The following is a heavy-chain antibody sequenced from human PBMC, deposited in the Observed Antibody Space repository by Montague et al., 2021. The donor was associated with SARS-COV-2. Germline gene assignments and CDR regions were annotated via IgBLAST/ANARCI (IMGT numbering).Heavy chain of an antibody. D-gene: IGHD3-10*01. Sequence: SVKVSCKASGRVLAYYYIHWLRQAPGQGLEWMGWVSPNTGDTKYAPNFLDRVTLTRDTSSSTAHMELSGLTSDDTAVYYCARGPYPGYHGVTHISTRAYGYFDMWGRGTLVTVSA. CDR1: GRVLAYYY. CDR2: VSPNTGDT. J-gene: IGHJ2*01. CDR3: ARGPYPGYHGVTHISTRAYGYFDM. V-gene: IGHV1-2*02.